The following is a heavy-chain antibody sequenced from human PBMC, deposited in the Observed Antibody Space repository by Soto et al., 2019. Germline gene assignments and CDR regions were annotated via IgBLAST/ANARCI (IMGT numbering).Heavy chain of an antibody. CDR2: INVKNGNT. Sequence: QVQLVQSGAEVKKPGASVKVSCTASGYTFTRYGMSWVRQAPGQGLEWMGWINVKNGNTNYARKFQGTGSMTADTSPSTAHIELRTXXXAXXXXXXCXGAIDSVGLTXGGAVVMIDHWG. V-gene: IGHV1-18*04. CDR1: GYTFTRYG. J-gene: IGHJ4*01. CDR3: XGAIDSVGLTXGGAVVMIDH. D-gene: IGHD3-16*02.